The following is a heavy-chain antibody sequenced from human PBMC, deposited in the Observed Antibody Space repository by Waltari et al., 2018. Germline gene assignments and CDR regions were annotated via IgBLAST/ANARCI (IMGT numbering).Heavy chain of an antibody. J-gene: IGHJ6*02. V-gene: IGHV1-69*01. CDR1: GGTLRRYV. Sequence: QVQLVQSGAEVKKPGSSVKVSCKASGGTLRRYVIVGVRQAPGQGLEWMGGIIPMYGTTNYAQKFQGRVTITADEATSTFYMELSSLRVEDTATYYCARVRKQWELLVTSSGYSAMDVWGQGTTVTVSS. D-gene: IGHD1-26*01. CDR2: IIPMYGTT. CDR3: ARVRKQWELLVTSSGYSAMDV.